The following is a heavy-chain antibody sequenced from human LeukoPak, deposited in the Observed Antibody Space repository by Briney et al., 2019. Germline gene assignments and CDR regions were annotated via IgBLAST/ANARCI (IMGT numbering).Heavy chain of an antibody. CDR3: ARVRSYYDSSAYDY. D-gene: IGHD3-22*01. Sequence: ASVKVSCKASGYTFTSYGISWVRQAPGHGLEWMGWISAYNGNTNYAQKLQGRVTMTTDTSTSTAYMELRSLRSDDTAVYYCARVRSYYDSSAYDYWGQGTLVTVSS. J-gene: IGHJ4*02. V-gene: IGHV1-18*01. CDR2: ISAYNGNT. CDR1: GYTFTSYG.